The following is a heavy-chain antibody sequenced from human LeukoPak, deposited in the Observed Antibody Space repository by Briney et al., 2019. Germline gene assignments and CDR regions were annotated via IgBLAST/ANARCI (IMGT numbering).Heavy chain of an antibody. CDR2: ISGSGGST. J-gene: IGHJ4*02. D-gene: IGHD2-8*01. Sequence: PGGTLRLSCAASGFTFSSYGMSWVRQAPGKGLEWVSAISGSGGSTYYADSVKGRFTISRDNSKNTLYLQMNSLRAEDTAVYYCAKDSDIVLMVYANTKDGFDYWGQGTLVTVSS. CDR3: AKDSDIVLMVYANTKDGFDY. V-gene: IGHV3-23*01. CDR1: GFTFSSYG.